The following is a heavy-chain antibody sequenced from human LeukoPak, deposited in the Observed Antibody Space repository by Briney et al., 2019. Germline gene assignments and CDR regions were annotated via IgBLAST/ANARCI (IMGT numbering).Heavy chain of an antibody. Sequence: ASVKVSCKVSGYTLTESSMHWVRQAPGKGLEWIGGFDPEDGETIYAQKFQGRVTMTEDTSTDTAYMELSSLRSEDTAVYYCATVPYSSSWYPFDYWGQGTLVTVSS. CDR2: FDPEDGET. V-gene: IGHV1-24*01. D-gene: IGHD6-13*01. CDR3: ATVPYSSSWYPFDY. J-gene: IGHJ4*02. CDR1: GYTLTESS.